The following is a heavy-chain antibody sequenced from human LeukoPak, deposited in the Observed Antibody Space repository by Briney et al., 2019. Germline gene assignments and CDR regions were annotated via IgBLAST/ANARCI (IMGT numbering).Heavy chain of an antibody. CDR2: IWYAGNNK. D-gene: IGHD6-19*01. V-gene: IGHV3-33*01. CDR3: ARNGQQWPVYSCDD. Sequence: GKSLRLSCAASGFNFSSFGMHWVRQAPGEGLEWVAVIWYAGNNKYYADSMKGRFTISRDNSKNTLYLHMNSLRAEDTAVYYCARNGQQWPVYSCDDWGQGTLVTVSS. J-gene: IGHJ4*02. CDR1: GFNFSSFG.